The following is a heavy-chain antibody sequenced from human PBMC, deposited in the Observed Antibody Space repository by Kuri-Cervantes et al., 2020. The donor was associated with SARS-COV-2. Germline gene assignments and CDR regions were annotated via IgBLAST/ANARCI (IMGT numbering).Heavy chain of an antibody. V-gene: IGHV3-33*08. D-gene: IGHD3-22*01. CDR2: IWFGGSNK. J-gene: IGHJ4*02. CDR1: GFTFSSYG. CDR3: ARPYDEGPTTPN. Sequence: GGSLRLSCAASGFTFSSYGMHWVRQAPGKGLEWVAVIWFGGSNKYYADSVKGRFTISRDNAKNSLYLQMNSLRAEDTAVYYCARPYDEGPTTPNWGQGTLVTVSS.